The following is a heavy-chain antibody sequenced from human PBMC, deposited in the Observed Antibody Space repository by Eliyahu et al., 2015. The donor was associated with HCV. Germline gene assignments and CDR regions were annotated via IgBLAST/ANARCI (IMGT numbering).Heavy chain of an antibody. V-gene: IGHV3-30-3*01. Sequence: QVQLVESGGGVVXPGXSXRLSCAASGFTFSXYAMHWVRQAPGKGLEWVAVISYDGSNKYYADSVKGRFTISRDNSKNTLYLQMNSLRAEDTAVYYCARDPRFGELSAGMDVWGQGTTVTVSS. CDR2: ISYDGSNK. CDR3: ARDPRFGELSAGMDV. D-gene: IGHD3-10*01. CDR1: GFTFSXYA. J-gene: IGHJ6*02.